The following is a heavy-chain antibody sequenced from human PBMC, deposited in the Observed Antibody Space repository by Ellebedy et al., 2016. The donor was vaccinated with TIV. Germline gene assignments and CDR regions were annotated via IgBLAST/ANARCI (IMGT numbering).Heavy chain of an antibody. J-gene: IGHJ4*02. D-gene: IGHD5-24*01. Sequence: SQTLSLTCAVYGGSFSSDYWSWIRQPPGKGLEWIGEINNRRNTYYNRSLKSRVTISVDTSKNQFSLKLRSVTAADTAIYYCARMADPRKFDSWGQGTLISVSS. CDR1: GGSFSSDY. CDR3: ARMADPRKFDS. V-gene: IGHV4-34*01. CDR2: INNRRNT.